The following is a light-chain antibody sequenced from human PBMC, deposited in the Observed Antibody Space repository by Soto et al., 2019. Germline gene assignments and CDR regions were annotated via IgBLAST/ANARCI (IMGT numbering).Light chain of an antibody. CDR1: QSMSSW. CDR3: QHYNSYSEA. V-gene: IGKV1-5*03. Sequence: DIQMTQFPSTLSASVGDRVTITCRASQSMSSWLAWYQQKPGKAPKLLIYKASSLKSGVPSRFSGSGSGTEFTLTISSLQPDDFATYYCQHYNSYSEAFGQGTKVDIK. CDR2: KAS. J-gene: IGKJ1*01.